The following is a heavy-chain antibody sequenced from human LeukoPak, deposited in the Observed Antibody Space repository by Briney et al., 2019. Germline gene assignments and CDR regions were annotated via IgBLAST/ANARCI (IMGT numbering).Heavy chain of an antibody. CDR2: IYHGSA. Sequence: SETLSLTCTVSDDSVSSSRYYWTWIRQPPGKGLEWIGYIYHGSATYNPSLESRVTLSMDTSKNQYSLKMTSVTAADTAVYYCAREGGRQWLVSGALDSWGQGTLVTVSS. J-gene: IGHJ5*01. D-gene: IGHD6-19*01. CDR1: DDSVSSSRYY. V-gene: IGHV4-61*01. CDR3: AREGGRQWLVSGALDS.